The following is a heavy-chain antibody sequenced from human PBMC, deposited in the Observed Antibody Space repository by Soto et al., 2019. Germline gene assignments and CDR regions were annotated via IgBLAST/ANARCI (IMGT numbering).Heavy chain of an antibody. V-gene: IGHV4-4*02. D-gene: IGHD1-1*01. Sequence: SETLSLTCAVSGGSISSSNWWSWVRQPPGKGLEWIGEIYHSGSTNYNPSLKSRVTISVDKSKNQFSLKLSSVTAADTAVYYCARQLAERYWPHPKLTSLQRWFDPWGQGTLVTVSS. CDR1: GGSISSSNW. CDR2: IYHSGST. J-gene: IGHJ5*02. CDR3: ARQLAERYWPHPKLTSLQRWFDP.